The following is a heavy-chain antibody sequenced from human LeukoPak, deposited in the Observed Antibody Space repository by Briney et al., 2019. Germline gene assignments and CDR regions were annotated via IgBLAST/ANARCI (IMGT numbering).Heavy chain of an antibody. CDR1: GGSISSSSYY. CDR3: AREGYGSGSYYNPDY. CDR2: IYYSGST. Sequence: SETLSLTCTVSGGSISSSSYYWGWIRQPPGKGLEWIGSIYYSGSTYYNPSLKSRVTISVDTSKNQFSLKLSSVTAADTAVYYCAREGYGSGSYYNPDYWGQGTLVTVSS. V-gene: IGHV4-39*02. D-gene: IGHD3-10*01. J-gene: IGHJ4*02.